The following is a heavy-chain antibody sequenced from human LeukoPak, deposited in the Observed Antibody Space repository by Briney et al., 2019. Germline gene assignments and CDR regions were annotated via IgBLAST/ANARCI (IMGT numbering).Heavy chain of an antibody. D-gene: IGHD5-24*01. J-gene: IGHJ4*02. CDR3: VGTQDGNFHWDS. CDR1: GYLFTNYW. CDR2: IYLRESHT. Sequence: GGALQISFQGSGYLFTNYWVGWGRPMPGRGVGGMGIIYLRESHTKYSPSFEGQVTISADRSMNAAHLQWGSLKASDSAMYFCVGTQDGNFHWDSWGQGTQVTVSS. V-gene: IGHV5-51*01.